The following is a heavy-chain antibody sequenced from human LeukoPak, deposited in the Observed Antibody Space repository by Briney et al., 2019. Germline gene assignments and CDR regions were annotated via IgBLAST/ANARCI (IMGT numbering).Heavy chain of an antibody. D-gene: IGHD6-13*01. CDR2: INHSGST. J-gene: IGHJ4*02. CDR3: ARDRYFWSLTATYSSSWYGDY. CDR1: GGSFSGYY. Sequence: KASETLSLTCAVYGGSFSGYYWSWIRQPPGKGLEWIGEINHSGSTNYNPSLKSRVTISVDTSKNQFSLKLSSVTAADTAVYYCARDRYFWSLTATYSSSWYGDYWGQGTLVTVSS. V-gene: IGHV4-34*01.